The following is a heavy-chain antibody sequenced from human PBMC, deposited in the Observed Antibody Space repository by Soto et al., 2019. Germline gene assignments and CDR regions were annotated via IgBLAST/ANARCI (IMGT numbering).Heavy chain of an antibody. CDR1: GASISSGSYS. CDR3: AKRERAAGTDWWFDP. D-gene: IGHD6-13*01. CDR2: IYYSGST. Sequence: PETLSLTCPVSGASISSGSYSWNWIRQPPGKGLEWIGSIYYSGSTYYSPSLKSRVTISVDTSKNQFSLKLSSVTAADTAVYYCAKRERAAGTDWWFDPWGQGTLVTVSS. J-gene: IGHJ5*02. V-gene: IGHV4-39*01.